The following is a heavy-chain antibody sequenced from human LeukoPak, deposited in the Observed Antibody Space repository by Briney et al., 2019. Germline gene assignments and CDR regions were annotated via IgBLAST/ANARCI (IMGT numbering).Heavy chain of an antibody. Sequence: GGSLRLSCAASGFTFSSYAMRWVRQAPGKGLEWVSSVSGSGGSTYYADSVKGRFTISRDNSKNMLYLQMNSLRAEDTAIYYCAKPRAVGVNAFFDYWGQGTLVTVSS. CDR1: GFTFSSYA. CDR2: VSGSGGST. J-gene: IGHJ4*02. V-gene: IGHV3-23*01. CDR3: AKPRAVGVNAFFDY.